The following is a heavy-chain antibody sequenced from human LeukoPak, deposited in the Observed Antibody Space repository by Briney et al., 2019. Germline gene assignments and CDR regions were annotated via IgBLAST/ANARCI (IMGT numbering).Heavy chain of an antibody. J-gene: IGHJ5*02. CDR3: ARHNIARSSWFDP. D-gene: IGHD2/OR15-2a*01. CDR1: GGSISSSHYY. Sequence: SEILSLTCTVSGGSISSSHYYWGWIRQPPGKGLEWIGFIYSSGSTNYNPSLKSRVTISVDPSRKQFSLKLTSVTAADTAIYYCARHNIARSSWFDPWGQGTLVTVSS. CDR2: IYSSGST. V-gene: IGHV4-61*05.